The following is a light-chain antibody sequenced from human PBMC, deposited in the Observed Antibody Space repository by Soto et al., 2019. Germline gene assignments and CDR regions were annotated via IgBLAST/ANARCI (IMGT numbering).Light chain of an antibody. V-gene: IGLV2-14*01. CDR2: DVS. Sequence: QSALTQPASVSGSPGQSITISCTGTSSDVGGYNYVSWYQQHPGKAPKLMIYDVSDRPSGVSNRFSGSKSGNTASLIISGLQAEDEADYYCCSYTSSSTPNYVFGIGTKVTVL. CDR1: SSDVGGYNY. CDR3: CSYTSSSTPNYV. J-gene: IGLJ1*01.